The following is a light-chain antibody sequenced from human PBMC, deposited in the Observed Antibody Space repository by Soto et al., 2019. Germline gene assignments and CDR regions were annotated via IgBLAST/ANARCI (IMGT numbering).Light chain of an antibody. V-gene: IGKV1-5*01. Sequence: DIQTTQPPSTLSASVADRVTITCRASQTISSWLAWYQQKPGKAPELLIYDASTLESGVPSRFSGSGSGTEFSLTISSLQPDDFATFYCQQYSSFSRTFGQGTKVDIK. CDR1: QTISSW. J-gene: IGKJ1*01. CDR3: QQYSSFSRT. CDR2: DAS.